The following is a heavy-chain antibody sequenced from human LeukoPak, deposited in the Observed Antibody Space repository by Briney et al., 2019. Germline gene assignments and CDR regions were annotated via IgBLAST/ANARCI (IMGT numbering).Heavy chain of an antibody. CDR2: INHSGST. J-gene: IGHJ4*02. Sequence: ASETLSLTCAVYDGSFSGYYWSWIRQPPGKGLEWIGEINHSGSTNCNPSLKSRVTISPDTSKSQFSLKVRYVTAADTAVYYCARGLNDSWTGENYWGQGTLVTVSS. CDR1: DGSFSGYY. V-gene: IGHV4-34*01. D-gene: IGHD3-3*01. CDR3: ARGLNDSWTGENY.